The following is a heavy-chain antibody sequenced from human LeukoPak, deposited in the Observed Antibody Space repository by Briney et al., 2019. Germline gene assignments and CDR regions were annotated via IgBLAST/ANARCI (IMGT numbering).Heavy chain of an antibody. CDR3: AREEEGGTFDY. V-gene: IGHV1-46*01. CDR2: IKPSGGST. D-gene: IGHD3-16*01. Sequence: EASVKVSCKASGYTFARYYMHWVRQAPGQGLEWMGIIKPSGGSTRYAQKFQGRVTMTWDTSTSTVYMELSSLRSEDTAVYYCAREEEGGTFDYWGQGTLVTVSS. CDR1: GYTFARYY. J-gene: IGHJ4*02.